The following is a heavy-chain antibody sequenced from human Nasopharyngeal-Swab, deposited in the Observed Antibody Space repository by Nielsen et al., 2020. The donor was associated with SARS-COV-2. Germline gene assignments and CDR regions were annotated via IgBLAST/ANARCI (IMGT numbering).Heavy chain of an antibody. J-gene: IGHJ5*02. CDR2: ISSSSSYI. V-gene: IGHV3-21*01. Sequence: GESLKISCAASGFTFSSYSMNWVRQAPGKGLEWVSSISSSSSYIYYADSVKGRFTISRDNAKNSLYLQMNSLRAEDTAVYYCARGTPPNYGGNSRGNWFDPWGQGTLVTVSS. CDR1: GFTFSSYS. D-gene: IGHD4-23*01. CDR3: ARGTPPNYGGNSRGNWFDP.